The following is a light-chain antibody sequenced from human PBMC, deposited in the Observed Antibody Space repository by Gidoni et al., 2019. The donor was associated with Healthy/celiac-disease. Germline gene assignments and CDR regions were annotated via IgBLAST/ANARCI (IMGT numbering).Light chain of an antibody. CDR2: DVS. CDR3: SSYTSSSTPWV. Sequence: QSALTPPASVSGSPGQSITISCTGTSSDVGGYNYVSWYQQHPGKAPKLMIYDVSNRPSGVSNRFSGSKSGNTASLTISGIQAEDEADYYCSSYTSSSTPWVFGGGTKLTVL. V-gene: IGLV2-14*01. J-gene: IGLJ3*02. CDR1: SSDVGGYNY.